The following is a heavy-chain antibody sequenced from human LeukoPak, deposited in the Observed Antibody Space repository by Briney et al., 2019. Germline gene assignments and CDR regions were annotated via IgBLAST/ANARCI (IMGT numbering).Heavy chain of an antibody. CDR1: GGSISSYY. D-gene: IGHD3-9*01. V-gene: IGHV4-4*07. J-gene: IGHJ4*02. Sequence: SETLSLTCTVSGGSISSYYWSWIRQPAGKGLEWIGRIYTSGSTNYNPSLKSRVTMSVDTSKNQFSLKLSSVTAADTAVYYCAREGYDILTGYYYFDYRGQGTLVTVSS. CDR2: IYTSGST. CDR3: AREGYDILTGYYYFDY.